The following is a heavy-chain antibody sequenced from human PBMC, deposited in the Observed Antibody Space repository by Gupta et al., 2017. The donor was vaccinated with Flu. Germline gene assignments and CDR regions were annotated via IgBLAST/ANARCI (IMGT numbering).Heavy chain of an antibody. CDR3: ARSPSSGLTHLYFDL. D-gene: IGHD3-10*01. J-gene: IGHJ2*01. V-gene: IGHV1-69*01. Sequence: QVQLVQSGAEVKKPGSSLRVSCTASGGTFNPYTISWVRQAPGQRLEWMGGVVPIFGTANYALKFRGRVTISADQSTSTAYMELNSLSSDDSAMYYCARSPSSGLTHLYFDLWGRGTLVTVSS. CDR2: VVPIFGTA. CDR1: GGTFNPYT.